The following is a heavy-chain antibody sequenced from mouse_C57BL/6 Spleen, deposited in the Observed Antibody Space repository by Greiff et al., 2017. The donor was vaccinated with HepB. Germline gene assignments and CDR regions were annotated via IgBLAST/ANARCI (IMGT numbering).Heavy chain of an antibody. V-gene: IGHV1-19*01. Sequence: VQLQQSGPVLVKPGASVKMSCKASGYTFTDYYMNWVKQSHGKSLEWIGVINPYNGGTSYNQKFKGKATLTVDKSSSTAYMELNSLTSEDSAVYYCARSTDGYKRGFAYGGQGTLVTVS. J-gene: IGHJ3*01. CDR1: GYTFTDYY. CDR3: ARSTDGYKRGFAY. D-gene: IGHD2-3*01. CDR2: INPYNGGT.